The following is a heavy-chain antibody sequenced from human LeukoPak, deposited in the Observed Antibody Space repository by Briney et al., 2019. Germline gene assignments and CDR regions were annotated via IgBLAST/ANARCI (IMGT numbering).Heavy chain of an antibody. CDR2: IYYSGST. CDR3: ARAPYLDSSGYSTYFDY. V-gene: IGHV4-59*01. CDR1: GGSISSYD. J-gene: IGHJ4*02. D-gene: IGHD6-19*01. Sequence: SETLSLTCTVSGGSISSYDWSWIRQPPGKGLEWIGYIYYSGSTNYNPSLKSRVTISVDTCKNQFSLKLSSVTAADTAVYYCARAPYLDSSGYSTYFDYWGQGTLVTVSS.